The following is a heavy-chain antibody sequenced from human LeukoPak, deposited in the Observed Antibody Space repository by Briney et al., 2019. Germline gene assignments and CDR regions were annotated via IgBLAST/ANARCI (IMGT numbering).Heavy chain of an antibody. Sequence: HPGGSLILSCAASGFIFSSFAMTWVRQAPGKGLEWVSSITGGHYATYYTDSVKGRFTISRDNAKNTLYLQMNSLRAEDTAVYYCARNHRYEYYDILPGGPWGQGTLVTVSS. V-gene: IGHV3-23*01. CDR2: ITGGHYAT. D-gene: IGHD3-9*01. J-gene: IGHJ5*02. CDR3: ARNHRYEYYDILPGGP. CDR1: GFIFSSFA.